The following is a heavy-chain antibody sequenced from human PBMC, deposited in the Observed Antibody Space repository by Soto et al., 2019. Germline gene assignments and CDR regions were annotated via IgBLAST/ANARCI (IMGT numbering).Heavy chain of an antibody. V-gene: IGHV3-23*01. J-gene: IGHJ3*02. CDR3: AKDFIANNGVWEAFDM. CDR1: GFSFSAYA. CDR2: LVGSGGDK. Sequence: EVQLLESGGDLVQPGGSLRLSCTASGFSFSAYAMNWVRQAPGKGLQWVSGLVGSGGDKNYADSVRGRFTVSRDNSKNTLYLQMDSLRDEDTAVYYCAKDFIANNGVWEAFDMWGRGTEVTVSS. D-gene: IGHD2-8*01.